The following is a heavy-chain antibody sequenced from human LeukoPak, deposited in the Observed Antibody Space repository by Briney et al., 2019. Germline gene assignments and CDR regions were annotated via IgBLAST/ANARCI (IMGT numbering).Heavy chain of an antibody. CDR1: GFTFSTYA. Sequence: GGSLRLSCAASGFTFSTYAMFWVRQAPGEGLEYVSAISGDGGTTYYANSVKGRFTISRDNSKNTLYLQMGSLRAEDMAVYYCARGLGYCSRTSCYPDYWGQGTLVTVSS. CDR3: ARGLGYCSRTSCYPDY. J-gene: IGHJ4*02. CDR2: ISGDGGTT. D-gene: IGHD2-2*01. V-gene: IGHV3-64*01.